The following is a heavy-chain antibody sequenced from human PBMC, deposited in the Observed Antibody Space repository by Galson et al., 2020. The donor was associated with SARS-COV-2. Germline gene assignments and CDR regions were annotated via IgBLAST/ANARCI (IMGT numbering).Heavy chain of an antibody. V-gene: IGHV4-59*01. CDR3: ARAGGTGAHDY. J-gene: IGHJ4*02. CDR1: GGSIGSYY. Sequence: SETLSLTCPVSGGSIGSYYWSWIRQHPEKGLEWLGHIYNAGSTKYNPSFNGRVTISADRSRNQFSLRLVSVTAADTAVYFCARAGGTGAHDYWGQGTLVYVSS. CDR2: IYNAGST. D-gene: IGHD1-1*01.